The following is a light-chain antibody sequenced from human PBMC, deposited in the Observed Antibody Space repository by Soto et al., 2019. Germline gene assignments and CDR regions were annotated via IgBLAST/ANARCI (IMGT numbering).Light chain of an antibody. CDR3: QHYAHSPPVFT. V-gene: IGKV3-20*01. Sequence: DIVLTQSPGTLSLSPGDRATLSCRTSRFVSNYYVAWYQQRPGQAPRLLIYAASSRATDIPDRFSGSGSGTDFTLTIIRLEPEDFAVYYCQHYAHSPPVFTFGPGTKVEI. CDR1: RFVSNYY. J-gene: IGKJ3*01. CDR2: AAS.